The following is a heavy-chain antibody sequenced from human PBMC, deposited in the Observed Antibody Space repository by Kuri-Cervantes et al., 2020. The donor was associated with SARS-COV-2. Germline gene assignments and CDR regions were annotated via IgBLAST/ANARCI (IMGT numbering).Heavy chain of an antibody. CDR3: ARRSGSYYSYYFDY. V-gene: IGHV3-30-3*01. CDR2: ISYDGSNK. J-gene: IGHJ4*02. CDR1: GLTFSSYA. D-gene: IGHD1-26*01. Sequence: GGSLRPPCAPSGLTFSSYAMHWVRQAPGKGREWVAVISYDGSNKYYADSVKGRFTISRDNSKNTLYLQMNSLRAEDTAVYYCARRSGSYYSYYFDYWGQGTLVTVSS.